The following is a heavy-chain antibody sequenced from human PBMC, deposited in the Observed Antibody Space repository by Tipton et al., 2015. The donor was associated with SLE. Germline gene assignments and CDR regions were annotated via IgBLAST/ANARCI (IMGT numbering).Heavy chain of an antibody. V-gene: IGHV3-11*04. CDR2: ITSSGSTL. D-gene: IGHD6-19*01. CDR3: VRDAVAAGGWFDP. CDR1: GFTFSDYY. Sequence: GSLRLSCEASGFTFSDYYMTWIRQAPGKGLEWVAYITSSGSTLEYADSVKGRFTISRDNVKKSLYLQMNSLRAEDTAVYFCVRDAVAAGGWFDPWGQGTLVTVSS. J-gene: IGHJ5*02.